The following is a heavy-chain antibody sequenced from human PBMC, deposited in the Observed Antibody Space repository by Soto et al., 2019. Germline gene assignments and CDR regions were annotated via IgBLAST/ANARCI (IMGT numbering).Heavy chain of an antibody. Sequence: SETLSLTCSVSGGSVRTGSYHWSWIRQPPGKGLEWIGFIPNNGSPDYNPSLKSRVVVSIDRSKNQFSLKVNSVTAADKAVYLCARIGWGGDSWGQGTLVTVSS. V-gene: IGHV4-61*01. D-gene: IGHD7-27*01. CDR2: IPNNGSP. CDR1: GGSVRTGSYH. J-gene: IGHJ4*02. CDR3: ARIGWGGDS.